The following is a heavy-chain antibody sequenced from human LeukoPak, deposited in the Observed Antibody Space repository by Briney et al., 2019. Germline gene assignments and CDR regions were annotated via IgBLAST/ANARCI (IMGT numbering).Heavy chain of an antibody. CDR3: ARDQYYYDSSGYYYAEGNGVAFDI. Sequence: ASVKVSCKASGYTFTSYAMNWVRQAPGQGLEWMGWINTNTGNPTYAQGFTGRFVFSLDTSVSTAYLQISSLKAEDTAVYYCARDQYYYDSSGYYYAEGNGVAFDIWGQGTMVTVSS. J-gene: IGHJ3*02. D-gene: IGHD3-22*01. CDR2: INTNTGNP. V-gene: IGHV7-4-1*02. CDR1: GYTFTSYA.